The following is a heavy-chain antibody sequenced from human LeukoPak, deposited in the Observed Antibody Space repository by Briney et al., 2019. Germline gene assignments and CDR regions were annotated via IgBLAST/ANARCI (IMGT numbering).Heavy chain of an antibody. D-gene: IGHD5-24*01. CDR1: GFTFSSYS. J-gene: IGHJ4*02. Sequence: PGGSLRLSCAASGFTFSSYSMNWVRQAPGKGLEWVSSISSSSSYIYYADSVKGRFTISRDNAKNSLYLQMNSLRAEDTAVYYCAREWRDGYGSVRYFDYWGQGTLVTVSS. CDR3: AREWRDGYGSVRYFDY. CDR2: ISSSSSYI. V-gene: IGHV3-21*01.